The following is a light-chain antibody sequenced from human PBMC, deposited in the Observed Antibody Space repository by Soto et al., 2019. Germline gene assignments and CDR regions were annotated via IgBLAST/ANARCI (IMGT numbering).Light chain of an antibody. J-gene: IGLJ3*02. CDR2: VNSEGGH. Sequence: QPVLTQSHSASASLGASVRLTCTLSSGHSNYAITWHQLQPEEGPRYLMKVNSEGGHSKGGGIPDRFSGSSSGAERYLTISSLQSDDEADYYCQAWDTDIPVFGGGTKLTVL. CDR3: QAWDTDIPV. V-gene: IGLV4-69*02. CDR1: SGHSNYA.